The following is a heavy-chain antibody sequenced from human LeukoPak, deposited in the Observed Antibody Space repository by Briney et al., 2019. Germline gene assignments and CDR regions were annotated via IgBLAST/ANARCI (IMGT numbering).Heavy chain of an antibody. CDR1: GASISSYY. J-gene: IGHJ6*03. CDR2: SYTGGST. CDR3: ARAFGGNSGRYYYYYMDV. V-gene: IGHV4-4*07. Sequence: PSETLSLTCAVSGASISSYYWNWIRQPAGKGLEWIGRSYTGGSTNYNPSLKSRVTMSVDTSKNQFSLKLSSVTAADTAVYYCARAFGGNSGRYYYYYMDVWGKGTTVTVSS. D-gene: IGHD4-23*01.